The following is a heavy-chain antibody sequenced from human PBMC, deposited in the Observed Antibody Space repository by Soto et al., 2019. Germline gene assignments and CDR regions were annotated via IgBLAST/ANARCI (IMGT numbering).Heavy chain of an antibody. CDR2: IYHSGST. J-gene: IGHJ4*02. CDR3: ADSGGYDSFDY. CDR1: GYSISSGYY. D-gene: IGHD5-12*01. Sequence: SETLSLTCTVSGYSISSGYYWGWIRQPPGKGLEWIGSIYHSGSTYYNPSLKSRVTISVDTSKNQFSLKLSSVTAADTAVYYCADSGGYDSFDYWGQGTLVTVSS. V-gene: IGHV4-38-2*02.